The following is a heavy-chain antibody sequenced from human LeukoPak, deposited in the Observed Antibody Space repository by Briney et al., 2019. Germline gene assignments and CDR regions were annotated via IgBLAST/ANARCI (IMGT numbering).Heavy chain of an antibody. Sequence: PGGSLRLSCAASGFTFDDYTMHWVRQAPWKGLEWVSYISDSGSTIHYADSVKGRFTISRDNAKNSLYLQMNSLRAEDTAVYYCAGELGYCRGGDYWGQGTLVTVSS. J-gene: IGHJ4*02. CDR3: AGELGYCRGGDY. CDR2: ISDSGSTI. CDR1: GFTFDDYT. V-gene: IGHV3-48*03. D-gene: IGHD2-15*01.